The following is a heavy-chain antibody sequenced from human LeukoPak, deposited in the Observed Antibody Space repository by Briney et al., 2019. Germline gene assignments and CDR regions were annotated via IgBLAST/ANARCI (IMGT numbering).Heavy chain of an antibody. CDR1: GGSFSGYY. V-gene: IGHV4-34*01. Sequence: SETLSLTCAAYGGSFSGYYWSWIRQPPGKGLGWIGEINHSGSTNYNPSLKSRLTISVDTSKNQFSLRLSSVTAADTAVYYCARDAAPYYYASGIFRKNNWFDPWGQGTLVTVSS. CDR3: ARDAAPYYYASGIFRKNNWFDP. D-gene: IGHD3-10*01. J-gene: IGHJ5*02. CDR2: INHSGST.